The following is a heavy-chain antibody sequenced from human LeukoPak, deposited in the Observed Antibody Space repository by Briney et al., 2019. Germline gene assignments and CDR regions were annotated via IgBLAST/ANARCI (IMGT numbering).Heavy chain of an antibody. Sequence: SETLSLTCTVSGGSISSYYWSWIRQPPGTGLEWIGYIYYSGSTNYHPSLKSRVTISVDTSKNQFSLKLTSVTAADTDVYYCAGGSWGREFDYWGQGTLVTVSS. D-gene: IGHD3-16*01. V-gene: IGHV4-59*01. CDR2: IYYSGST. J-gene: IGHJ4*02. CDR3: AGGSWGREFDY. CDR1: GGSISSYY.